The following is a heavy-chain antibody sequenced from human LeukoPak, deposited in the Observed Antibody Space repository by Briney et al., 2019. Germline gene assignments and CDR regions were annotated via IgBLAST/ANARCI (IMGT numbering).Heavy chain of an antibody. Sequence: SETLSLTCTVSGGSISSYYWSWIRQPAGKGLEWIGRIYTSGSTNYNPSLKSRVTMSVDTSKNQFSLKLSSVTAADTAVYYCARGKPSYGPGTFYRPLEPNYMDVWGKGTTVAVSS. J-gene: IGHJ6*03. CDR1: GGSISSYY. CDR2: IYTSGST. D-gene: IGHD3-10*01. CDR3: ARGKPSYGPGTFYRPLEPNYMDV. V-gene: IGHV4-4*07.